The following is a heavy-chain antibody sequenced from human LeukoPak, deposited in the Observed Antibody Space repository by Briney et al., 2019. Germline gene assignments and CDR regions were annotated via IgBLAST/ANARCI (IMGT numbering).Heavy chain of an antibody. J-gene: IGHJ4*02. CDR2: IYYSGST. Sequence: PSETLPLTCTVSGGSISSGSYYWGWIRQPPGKGLEWIGSIYYSGSTYYNPSLKSRVTISVDASKNQFSLKLSSVTAADTAVYYCARCLITIFGVANFFDYWGQGTLVTVSS. D-gene: IGHD3-3*01. V-gene: IGHV4-39*01. CDR3: ARCLITIFGVANFFDY. CDR1: GGSISSGSYY.